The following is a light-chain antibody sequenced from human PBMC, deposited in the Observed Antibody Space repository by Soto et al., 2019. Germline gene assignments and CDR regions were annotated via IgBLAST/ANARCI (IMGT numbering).Light chain of an antibody. V-gene: IGKV1-39*01. J-gene: IGKJ2*01. CDR2: AAS. Sequence: DIQMTQSPYSLSASVGDRVTITCRASESIANYLNWYQQKPGKAPNLLIYAASTLQTGVPSRFSGSGSGTDFTLTISSLQTQDFATYFCQQSYISPYTFGQGTKLDI. CDR1: ESIANY. CDR3: QQSYISPYT.